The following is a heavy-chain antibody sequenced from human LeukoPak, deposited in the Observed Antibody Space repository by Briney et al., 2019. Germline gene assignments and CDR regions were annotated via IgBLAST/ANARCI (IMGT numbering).Heavy chain of an antibody. CDR3: ASTNCSSARCSGANWFGP. Sequence: SQTLSLTCTASGGSISSGDYYWSWIRQPPGKGLEWIEYIYYSGSTFHYNPSLKSRITISIDTSKNQFSLRLSSVTAADTAVYYCASTNCSSARCSGANWFGPWGQGTLVTVSS. J-gene: IGHJ5*02. CDR2: IYYSGST. D-gene: IGHD2-2*01. CDR1: GGSISSGDYY. V-gene: IGHV4-30-4*08.